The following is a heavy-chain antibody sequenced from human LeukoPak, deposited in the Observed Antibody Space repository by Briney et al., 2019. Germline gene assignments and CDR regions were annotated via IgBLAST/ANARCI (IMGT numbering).Heavy chain of an antibody. Sequence: SETLSLTCAVYGGSVYGGSLSGYYWSWIRQPPGKGLEWIGEINHSGSTNYNPSLKSRVTISVDTSKNQFSLELSSVTAADTAVYYCARQSYTVTHYYGMDVWGSGTTVTVSS. CDR3: ARQSYTVTHYYGMDV. D-gene: IGHD4-17*01. CDR1: GGSLSGYY. J-gene: IGHJ6*04. CDR2: INHSGST. V-gene: IGHV4-34*01.